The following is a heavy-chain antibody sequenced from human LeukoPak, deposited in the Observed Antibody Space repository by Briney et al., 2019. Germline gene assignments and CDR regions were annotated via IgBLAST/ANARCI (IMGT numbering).Heavy chain of an antibody. D-gene: IGHD2-15*01. J-gene: IGHJ3*02. CDR3: ARDLGLLYDAFDI. CDR2: IRYDGSNK. Sequence: GGSLRLSCAASGFTFSSYGMHWVRQAPGKGLEWVAFIRYDGSNKYYADSVKGRFTISRDNSKNTLYLQMNSLRAEDTAVYYCARDLGLLYDAFDIWGQGTMVTVSS. CDR1: GFTFSSYG. V-gene: IGHV3-30*02.